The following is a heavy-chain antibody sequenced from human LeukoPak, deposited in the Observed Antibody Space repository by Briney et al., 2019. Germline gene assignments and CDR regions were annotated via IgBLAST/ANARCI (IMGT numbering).Heavy chain of an antibody. CDR3: ARVGTTSPYGDYASHYYGMDV. CDR1: GFTVSSNY. V-gene: IGHV3-53*01. D-gene: IGHD4-17*01. CDR2: IYSGGST. J-gene: IGHJ6*02. Sequence: GGSLRLSCAASGFTVSSNYMSWVRQAPGKGLEWVSVIYSGGSTYYADSVKGRFTISRDNSKNTLYLQMNSLRAEDTAVYYCARVGTTSPYGDYASHYYGMDVWGQGTTVTVSS.